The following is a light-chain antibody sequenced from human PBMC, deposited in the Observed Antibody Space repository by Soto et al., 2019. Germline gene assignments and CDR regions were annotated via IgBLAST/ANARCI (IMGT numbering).Light chain of an antibody. CDR2: GNK. V-gene: IGLV1-40*01. Sequence: QSVLTQPPSVSGAPGQRVTISCSGSSSNIGAGYDVHWYQQLPGTDPKVLIYGNKNRRSGVPDRFSGSKSGASASLAITGLQAEDEADYYCQSYDGRMSGYVFGTGTKVTVL. CDR3: QSYDGRMSGYV. CDR1: SSNIGAGYD. J-gene: IGLJ1*01.